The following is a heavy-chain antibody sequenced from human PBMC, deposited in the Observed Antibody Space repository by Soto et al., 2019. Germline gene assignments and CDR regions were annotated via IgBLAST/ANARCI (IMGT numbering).Heavy chain of an antibody. CDR1: GGSISSSSYY. Sequence: QLQLQESGPGLVKPSETLSLTYTVSGGSISSSSYYWGWIRQPPGKGLEWIGSIYYSGSTYYNPSLKSRVTISVDTSKNQFSLKLSSVTAADTAVYYCARQALWFGELLSLDYWGQGTLVTVSS. V-gene: IGHV4-39*01. CDR2: IYYSGST. CDR3: ARQALWFGELLSLDY. D-gene: IGHD3-10*01. J-gene: IGHJ4*02.